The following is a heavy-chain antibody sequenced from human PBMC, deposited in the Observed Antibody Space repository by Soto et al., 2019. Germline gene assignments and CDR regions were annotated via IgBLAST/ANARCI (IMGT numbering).Heavy chain of an antibody. D-gene: IGHD3-10*01. CDR1: GFTVSSNY. J-gene: IGHJ3*02. V-gene: IGHV3-53*04. CDR2: IYSGGST. CDR3: ARVLPILWFGPKTDAFDI. Sequence: PGGSLRLSCAASGFTVSSNYMSWVRQAPGKGLEWVSVIYSGGSTYYADSVKGRFTISRHNSKNTLYLQMNSLRAEDTAVYYCARVLPILWFGPKTDAFDIWGQGTMVTVSS.